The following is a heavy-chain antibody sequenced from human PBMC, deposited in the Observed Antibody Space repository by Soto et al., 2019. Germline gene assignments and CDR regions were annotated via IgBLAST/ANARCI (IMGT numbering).Heavy chain of an antibody. D-gene: IGHD2-2*01. CDR1: GGSISSGGYY. J-gene: IGHJ5*02. CDR3: ARALHYCSSTSCYGDNWFDP. CDR2: IYYSGST. V-gene: IGHV4-31*03. Sequence: QVQLQESGPGLVKPSQTLSRTCTVSGGSISSGGYYWSWIRQHPGKGLEWIGYIYYSGSTYYNPSLKSRVTISVDTSKNQFSLKLSSVTAADTAVYYCARALHYCSSTSCYGDNWFDPWGQGTLVTVSS.